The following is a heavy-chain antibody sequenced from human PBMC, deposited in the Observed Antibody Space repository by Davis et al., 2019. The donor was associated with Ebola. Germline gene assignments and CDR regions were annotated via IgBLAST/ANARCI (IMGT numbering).Heavy chain of an antibody. D-gene: IGHD3-9*01. Sequence: GGSLRLSCAASGFTFSSYGMHWVRQAPGKGLEWVAVIWYDGSNKYYADSVKGRFTISRDNSKNTLYLQMNSLRAEDTAVYYCARAQYYDILTGPSYYFDYWGQGTLVTVSS. CDR2: IWYDGSNK. V-gene: IGHV3-33*08. CDR3: ARAQYYDILTGPSYYFDY. J-gene: IGHJ4*02. CDR1: GFTFSSYG.